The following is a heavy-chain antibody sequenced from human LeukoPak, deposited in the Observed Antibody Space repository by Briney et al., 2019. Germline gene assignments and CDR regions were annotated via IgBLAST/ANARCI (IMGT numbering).Heavy chain of an antibody. D-gene: IGHD3-22*01. CDR3: VRQRLRDYYDSSGYFDY. CDR1: GYSISSGYY. CDR2: IYHSGST. J-gene: IGHJ4*02. V-gene: IGHV4-38-2*01. Sequence: SETLSLTCAVSGYSISSGYYWGWIRQPPGKGLEWIGSIYHSGSTYYNPSLKSRVTISVDTSKNQFSLKLSSVTAADTAVYYCVRQRLRDYYDSSGYFDYWGQGTLVTVSS.